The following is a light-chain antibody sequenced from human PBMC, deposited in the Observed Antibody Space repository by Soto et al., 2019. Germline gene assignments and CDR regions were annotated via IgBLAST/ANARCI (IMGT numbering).Light chain of an antibody. CDR1: QRVSRY. CDR2: DAS. Sequence: EIVLTQSPATLSLSPGERVTLSGRASQRVSRYLAWYQQKPGQAPRLLIYDASNRATGIPARFSGSGSGTDFTLTISSLEPEDFAVYYCQQRSNWPPTFGGGTKVEIK. CDR3: QQRSNWPPT. V-gene: IGKV3-11*01. J-gene: IGKJ4*01.